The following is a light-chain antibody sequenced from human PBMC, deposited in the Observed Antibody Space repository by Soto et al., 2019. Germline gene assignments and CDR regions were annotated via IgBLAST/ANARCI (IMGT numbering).Light chain of an antibody. Sequence: EIVMTQSPATLSVSPGDRATLSCRASQSVGSDLSWYQLKPGQAPRLLIYGAATTDTAIPARFSGSGCGTELSLTISSLRSEHFAVSYCQQYNIWSLYTFGQGTKLEIK. CDR2: GAA. CDR3: QQYNIWSLYT. CDR1: QSVGSD. J-gene: IGKJ2*01. V-gene: IGKV3-15*01.